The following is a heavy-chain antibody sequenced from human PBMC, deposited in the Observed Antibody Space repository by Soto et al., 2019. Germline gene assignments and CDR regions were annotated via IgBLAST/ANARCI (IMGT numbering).Heavy chain of an antibody. V-gene: IGHV3-11*06. J-gene: IGHJ4*02. CDR3: AKDYGSLDY. Sequence: PGGSLRLSCAASGFTFSDYYMSWIRQAPGKGLEWVSYISSSSGYTNYADSVKGRFTISRDNAKNSLYLQMNSLRAEDTAVYYCAKDYGSLDYWGQGTLVTVYS. D-gene: IGHD4-17*01. CDR1: GFTFSDYY. CDR2: ISSSSGYT.